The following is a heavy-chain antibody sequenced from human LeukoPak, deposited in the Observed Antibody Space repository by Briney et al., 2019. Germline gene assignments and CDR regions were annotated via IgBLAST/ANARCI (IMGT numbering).Heavy chain of an antibody. CDR1: GFNFSSYA. J-gene: IGHJ4*02. CDR3: ARAGGGYYDYYFDY. D-gene: IGHD3-22*01. Sequence: PGGSLRLSCAASGFNFSSYAMHWVRQAPGKGLEWVAVISYDGSNKYYADSVKGRFTTSRDNSKNTLYLQMNSLRAEETAVYYCARAGGGYYDYYFDYWGQGTLVTVSS. CDR2: ISYDGSNK. V-gene: IGHV3-30-3*01.